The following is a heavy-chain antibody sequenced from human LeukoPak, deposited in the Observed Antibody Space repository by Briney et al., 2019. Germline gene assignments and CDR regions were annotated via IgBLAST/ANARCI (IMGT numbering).Heavy chain of an antibody. CDR2: ISSSSSYI. CDR1: GFTFSSYS. J-gene: IGHJ2*01. V-gene: IGHV3-21*06. D-gene: IGHD2-15*01. Sequence: GGSLRLSCAASGFTFSSYSMNWVRQAPGKGLEWVSSISSSSSYIYYADSVKGRLTISRDNAKSSLYLQMNSLRDEDTAVYYCARGRLTCSGGSCYSWYFDLWSRGTLVTVSS. CDR3: ARGRLTCSGGSCYSWYFDL.